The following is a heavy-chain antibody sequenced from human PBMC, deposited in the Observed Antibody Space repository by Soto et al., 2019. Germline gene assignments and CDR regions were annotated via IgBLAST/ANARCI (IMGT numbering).Heavy chain of an antibody. V-gene: IGHV4-4*02. CDR1: GGSISSSNW. CDR2: IYHSGST. J-gene: IGHJ5*02. CDR3: AKLIPGEVAAAGTSGFDP. D-gene: IGHD6-13*01. Sequence: NPSETLSLTCAVSGGSISSSNWWSWVRQPPGKGLEWIGEIYHSGSTNYNPSLKSRVTISVDKSKNQFSLKLSSVTAADTAVYYCAKLIPGEVAAAGTSGFDPWSQGTLVTVSS.